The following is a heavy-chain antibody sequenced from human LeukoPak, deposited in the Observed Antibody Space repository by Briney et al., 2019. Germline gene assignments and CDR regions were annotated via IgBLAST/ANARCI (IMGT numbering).Heavy chain of an antibody. CDR2: IWNDGSNK. CDR1: GFTFSTYG. V-gene: IGHV3-33*01. D-gene: IGHD6-19*01. CDR3: ARWRAGIAVAVDY. Sequence: PRGSLRLSCAASGFTFSTYGMHWVCQAPGKGLEWVAVIWNDGSNKYYADSVKGRFTISRDNSKNTLYLQMNSLRAEDTAVYCCARWRAGIAVAVDYWGHGTLVTVSS. J-gene: IGHJ4*01.